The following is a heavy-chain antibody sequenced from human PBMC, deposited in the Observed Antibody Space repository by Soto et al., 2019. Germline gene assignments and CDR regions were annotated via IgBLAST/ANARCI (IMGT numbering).Heavy chain of an antibody. CDR3: ARTTEGDAFDI. J-gene: IGHJ3*02. V-gene: IGHV3-30-3*01. CDR1: GFTFSSYA. Sequence: QVQLVESGGGVVQPGRSLRLSCAASGFTFSSYAMHWVRQAPGKGLELVAVISYDGSNKYYADSVKGRFTISRDNSKNTLYLQMNSLRAEDTAVYYCARTTEGDAFDIWGKGTMVTVSS. D-gene: IGHD1-1*01. CDR2: ISYDGSNK.